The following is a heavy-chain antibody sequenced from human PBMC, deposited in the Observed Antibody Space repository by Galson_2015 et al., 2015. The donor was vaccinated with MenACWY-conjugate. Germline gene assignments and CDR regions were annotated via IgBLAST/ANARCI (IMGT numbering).Heavy chain of an antibody. Sequence: QSGAEVKKPGESLQIFCKGSGSNFAHYWIAWVRQMPGKGLEWMGVVFPGDSDTRYSPSFQGQVTISADKSINTASLQWSSLKASDTAMYYCARHVLCTSTNGYNAVDYWGQGTRVSVSS. CDR3: ARHVLCTSTNGYNAVDY. D-gene: IGHD2-2*02. CDR2: VFPGDSDT. CDR1: GSNFAHYW. V-gene: IGHV5-51*03. J-gene: IGHJ4*02.